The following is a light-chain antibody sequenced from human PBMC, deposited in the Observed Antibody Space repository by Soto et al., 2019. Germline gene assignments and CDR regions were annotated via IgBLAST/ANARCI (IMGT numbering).Light chain of an antibody. CDR1: QSIRSY. CDR3: QQTSSTPT. J-gene: IGKJ4*01. CDR2: AAS. V-gene: IGKV1-39*01. Sequence: DIQLTQSPSSLSASVGDRVTITCRASQSIRSYLNGYQQKPGKAPKLLIYAASSLQTGVSSRFSGSGSGTDFTLTISNLQPEDFATYYCQQTSSTPTFGGGTKVDIK.